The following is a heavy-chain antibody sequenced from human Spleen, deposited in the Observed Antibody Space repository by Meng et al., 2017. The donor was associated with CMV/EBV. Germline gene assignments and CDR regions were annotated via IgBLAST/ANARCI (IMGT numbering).Heavy chain of an antibody. CDR2: INHSGSI. CDR3: AREEYSSSSGGDY. D-gene: IGHD6-6*01. CDR1: GGSFSAYY. V-gene: IGHV4-34*01. J-gene: IGHJ4*02. Sequence: SQTLSLTCAVYGGSFSAYYWTWIRQPPGKGLEWIGEINHSGSINYNPSLKSRVTISVDTSKNQFSLKLSSVTAADTAVYYCAREEYSSSSGGDYWGQGTLVTVSS.